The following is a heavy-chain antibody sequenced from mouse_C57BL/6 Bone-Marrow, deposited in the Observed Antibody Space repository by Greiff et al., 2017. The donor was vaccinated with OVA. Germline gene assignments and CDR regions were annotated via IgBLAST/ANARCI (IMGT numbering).Heavy chain of an antibody. D-gene: IGHD2-3*01. CDR1: GFSLTRYG. J-gene: IGHJ1*03. CDR2: LWSGGST. Sequence: VQLQQSGPGLVQPSQSLSITCTVSGFSLTRYGVHWVRPSPGKGLEWLGVLWSGGSTDYNAAFISRLSISKDNSKSQVFFKMNSLQADDTAIYYWARKGWLLPYWYFDVWGTGTTVTVSS. V-gene: IGHV2-2*01. CDR3: ARKGWLLPYWYFDV.